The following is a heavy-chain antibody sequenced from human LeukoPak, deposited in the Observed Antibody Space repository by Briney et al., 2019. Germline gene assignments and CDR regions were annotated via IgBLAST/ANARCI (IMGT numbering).Heavy chain of an antibody. V-gene: IGHV3-21*01. CDR2: ISSSSSYI. CDR3: ARDWCGDYLFDY. Sequence: AGGSLRLSCAASGFTFSSYSMNWVRQAPGKGLEWDSSISSSSSYIYYADSVEGRFTISRDNARNSLYLQMNSLRAEDTAVYYCARDWCGDYLFDYWGQGTLVTVSS. J-gene: IGHJ4*02. CDR1: GFTFSSYS. D-gene: IGHD4-17*01.